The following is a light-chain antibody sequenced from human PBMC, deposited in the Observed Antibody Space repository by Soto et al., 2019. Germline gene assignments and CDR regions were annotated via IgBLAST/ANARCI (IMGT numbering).Light chain of an antibody. V-gene: IGKV3-20*01. CDR1: QSVSSSY. CDR3: QQYNSWPLT. J-gene: IGKJ4*01. Sequence: EIVLTQSPGTLSLSPGERATLSCRASQSVSSSYLAWYHQKTGQXPXLLIYGASSRATGIPDRFSGSGSGTEFTLTISSLQSEDFAVYYCQQYNSWPLTFGGGTKV. CDR2: GAS.